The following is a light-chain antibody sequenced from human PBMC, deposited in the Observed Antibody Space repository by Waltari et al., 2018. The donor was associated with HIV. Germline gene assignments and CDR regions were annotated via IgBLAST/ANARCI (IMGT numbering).Light chain of an antibody. J-gene: IGLJ1*01. V-gene: IGLV2-14*03. CDR1: SRSVRNYNY. CDR2: NVS. CDR3: NSYTNNITLV. Sequence: QSALPQPASVSASPGQSLTTSCTGPSRSVRNYNYVSWYQQYPGKAPKLLIYNVSNRPSGVSNRFAGSKSDNTASLTISGLQAEDEADYYCNSYTNNITLVFGTGTKVTVL.